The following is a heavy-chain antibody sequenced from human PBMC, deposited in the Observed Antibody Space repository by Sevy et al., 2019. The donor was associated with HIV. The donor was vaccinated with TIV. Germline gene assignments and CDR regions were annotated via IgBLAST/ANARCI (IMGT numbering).Heavy chain of an antibody. Sequence: GGSLRLSCAASGFTFSSYGMNWVRQAPGKGLEWVAVITYDGSNKYYADSVKGRFTISRDNSKNTLYLQMNSLRAEDTAVYYCAKVSSVAAAAGDFDDWGQGTMVTVSS. V-gene: IGHV3-30*18. D-gene: IGHD6-13*01. CDR2: ITYDGSNK. CDR1: GFTFSSYG. J-gene: IGHJ4*02. CDR3: AKVSSVAAAAGDFDD.